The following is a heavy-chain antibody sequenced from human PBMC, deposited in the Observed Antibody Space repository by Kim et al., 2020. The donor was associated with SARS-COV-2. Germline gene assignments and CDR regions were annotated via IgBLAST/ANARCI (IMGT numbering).Heavy chain of an antibody. D-gene: IGHD3-10*01. CDR1: GFTFSNAW. Sequence: GGSLRLSCAASGFTFSNAWMSWVRQAPGKGLEWVGRIKSKTDGGTTDYAAPVKGRFTISRDDSKNTLYLQMNSLKTEDTAVYYCTTIMVRGVINYYYGMDVWGQGTTVTVSS. CDR2: IKSKTDGGTT. CDR3: TTIMVRGVINYYYGMDV. J-gene: IGHJ6*02. V-gene: IGHV3-15*01.